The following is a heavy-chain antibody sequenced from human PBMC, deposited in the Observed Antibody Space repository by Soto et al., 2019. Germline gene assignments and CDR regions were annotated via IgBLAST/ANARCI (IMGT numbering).Heavy chain of an antibody. D-gene: IGHD2-8*01. CDR3: ASLQLGVYALDY. J-gene: IGHJ4*02. Sequence: QVQLQESGPGLVKPSQTLSLTRNVSGASISNGGYYWSWIRQHPGEGLEWIGNIYYSGSTYYNLSLKSRVTISVDTSTNQFSLKLSSVTAADTAVYYCASLQLGVYALDYWGQGILVTVSS. CDR1: GASISNGGYY. CDR2: IYYSGST. V-gene: IGHV4-31*03.